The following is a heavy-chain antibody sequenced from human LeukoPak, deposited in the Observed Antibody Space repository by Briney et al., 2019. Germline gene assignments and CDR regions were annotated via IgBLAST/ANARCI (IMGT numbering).Heavy chain of an antibody. Sequence: GGSLRLSCAASGFTFSSYSMNWVRQAPGKGLEWVSSISSSSSYIYYADSVKGRFTISRDNAKNSVYLQMNSLRAEDTAVYYCAREVYCSGTSCPCDYWGQGTMVTVSS. CDR1: GFTFSSYS. J-gene: IGHJ4*02. D-gene: IGHD2-2*01. V-gene: IGHV3-21*01. CDR2: ISSSSSYI. CDR3: AREVYCSGTSCPCDY.